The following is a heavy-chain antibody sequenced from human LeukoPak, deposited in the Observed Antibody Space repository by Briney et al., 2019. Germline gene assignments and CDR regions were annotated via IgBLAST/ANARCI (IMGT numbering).Heavy chain of an antibody. CDR2: ISGSGGSI. CDR3: AKGDWDYYDSSGSSPLDY. CDR1: GFTFSSYA. D-gene: IGHD3-22*01. Sequence: GSLRLSCAASGFTFSSYAMSWVRQALGKGLEWVSAISGSGGSIYYADSVKGRFTISRDNSKNTLYLQMNSLRAEDTAVYYCAKGDWDYYDSSGSSPLDYWGQGTLVTVSS. J-gene: IGHJ4*02. V-gene: IGHV3-23*01.